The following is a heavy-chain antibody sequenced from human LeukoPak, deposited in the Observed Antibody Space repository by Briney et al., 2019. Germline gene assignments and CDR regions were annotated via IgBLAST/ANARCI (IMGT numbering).Heavy chain of an antibody. CDR2: IIPILGIA. V-gene: IGHV1-69*02. CDR3: ARAGIAVAHGVFDYYYYMDV. Sequence: SVKVSCKASGGTFSSYTISWVRQAPGQGLEWMGRIIPILGIANYAQKFQGRVTITADKSTSTAYMELSSLRSEDTAVYYCARAGIAVAHGVFDYYYYMDVWGKGTTVSVSS. D-gene: IGHD6-19*01. CDR1: GGTFSSYT. J-gene: IGHJ6*03.